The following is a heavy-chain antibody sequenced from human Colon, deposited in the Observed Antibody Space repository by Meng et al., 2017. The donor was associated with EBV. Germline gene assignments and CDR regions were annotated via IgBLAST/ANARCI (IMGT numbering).Heavy chain of an antibody. CDR3: VARSHPQDVDY. V-gene: IGHV3-23*01. CDR2: ITASSGST. Sequence: EVQLCESGGHWIQPGESLRLSCVASGFTLSYYDVSWVRQAPGKGLEWLSVITASSGSTFYAESAKGRFTISRDSSKTTVYLQMKSPRGEDTAVYYCVARSHPQDVDYWGQGTLVTVSS. J-gene: IGHJ4*02. CDR1: GFTLSYYD.